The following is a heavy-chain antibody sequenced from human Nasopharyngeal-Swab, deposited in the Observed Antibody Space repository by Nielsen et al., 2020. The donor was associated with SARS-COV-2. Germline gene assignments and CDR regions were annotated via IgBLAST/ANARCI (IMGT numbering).Heavy chain of an antibody. CDR2: ISYDGSNK. Sequence: GGSLRLSCAASGFTFSSYAMHWVRQAPGKGLEWVAVISYDGSNKYYADSVKGRFTISRDNSKNTLYLQMNSLRDEDTALYHCVRPLRGTGTPDSWGQGTLVTVSS. CDR1: GFTFSSYA. D-gene: IGHD1-1*01. J-gene: IGHJ4*02. CDR3: VRPLRGTGTPDS. V-gene: IGHV3-30*04.